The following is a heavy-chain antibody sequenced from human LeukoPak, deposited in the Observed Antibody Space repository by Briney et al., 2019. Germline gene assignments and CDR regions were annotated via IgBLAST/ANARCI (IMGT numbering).Heavy chain of an antibody. CDR1: GYTLTELS. CDR2: FDPEDGET. D-gene: IGHD6-13*01. CDR3: ARRAIRHSSSWDHESYFDY. J-gene: IGHJ4*02. Sequence: GASVKVSCKVSGYTLTELSMHWVRQAPGKGLEWMGGFDPEDGETIYAQKFQGRVTMTEDTSTDTAYMELSSLRSEDTAVYYCARRAIRHSSSWDHESYFDYWGQGTLVTVSS. V-gene: IGHV1-24*01.